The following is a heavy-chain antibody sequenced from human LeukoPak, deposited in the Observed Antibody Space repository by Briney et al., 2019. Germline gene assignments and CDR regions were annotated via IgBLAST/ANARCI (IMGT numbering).Heavy chain of an antibody. Sequence: SETLSLTCTVSGGSISGSSYYWGWIRQPPGKGLEWIGSIYYSGSTYYNPSLKSRVTISVDTSKNQFSLKLSSVTAADTAVYYCARAPESWNNFDYWGQGTLVTVSS. V-gene: IGHV4-39*07. CDR3: ARAPESWNNFDY. CDR1: GGSISGSSYY. CDR2: IYYSGST. J-gene: IGHJ4*02. D-gene: IGHD1/OR15-1a*01.